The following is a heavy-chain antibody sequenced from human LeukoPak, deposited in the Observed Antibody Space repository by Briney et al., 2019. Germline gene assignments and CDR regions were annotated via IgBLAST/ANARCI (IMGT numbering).Heavy chain of an antibody. V-gene: IGHV3-7*01. CDR2: IKKDGSER. CDR1: GFTLSGYW. D-gene: IGHD2-15*01. CDR3: ATISSPLDY. Sequence: GGSLTLSCAASGFTLSGYWMSWVRQAPGKGLEWVANIKKDGSERYYVDFVKGRFTISRDNAKNSVYLQMNSLRVEDTAMYYCATISSPLDYWGQGTLVTVSS. J-gene: IGHJ4*02.